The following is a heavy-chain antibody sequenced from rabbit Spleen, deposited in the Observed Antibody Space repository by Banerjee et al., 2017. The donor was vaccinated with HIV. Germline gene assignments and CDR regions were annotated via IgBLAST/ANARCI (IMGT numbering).Heavy chain of an antibody. CDR1: GFSFSDRDV. CDR2: INTATGKD. J-gene: IGHJ4*01. CDR3: ARDLVGVIGWNFYL. V-gene: IGHV1S45*01. D-gene: IGHD1-1*01. Sequence: QEQLEESGGGLVKPEGSLTLTCKASGFSFSDRDVMCWVRQAPGKGLEWIGCINTATGKDVYASWAKGRFTISTTSSTTVTLRMTSLTAADRATYFCARDLVGVIGWNFYLWGPGTLVTVS.